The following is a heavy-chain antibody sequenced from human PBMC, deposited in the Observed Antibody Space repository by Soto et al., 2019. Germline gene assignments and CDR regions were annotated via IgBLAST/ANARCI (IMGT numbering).Heavy chain of an antibody. CDR1: GGSFSGSY. V-gene: IGHV4-34*01. D-gene: IGHD3-10*01. CDR2: FNHTGHI. CDR3: ARALGGVTYLKL. J-gene: IGHJ4*02. Sequence: QVQLQQWGAGLLKPSETLSLTCAVSGGSFSGSYWTWVRQAPGKGLEGIGEFNHTGHINYNPSLEGRVSISMDTSKKQCSLKVNSVTAADTAVYYCARALGGVTYLKLWGQGTLVTVSS.